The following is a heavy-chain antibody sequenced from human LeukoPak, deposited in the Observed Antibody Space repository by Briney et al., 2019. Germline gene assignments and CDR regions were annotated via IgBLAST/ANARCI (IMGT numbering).Heavy chain of an antibody. CDR2: FDPEDGET. Sequence: ASVKVSCKVSGYTLTELSMHWVRQAPGKGLEWMGGFDPEDGETIYAQKFQGRVTMTEDTSTDTAYMELSSLRSEDTAVYYCATHDYGDYVAGRIYYYYGMGVWGQGTTVTVSS. CDR1: GYTLTELS. CDR3: ATHDYGDYVAGRIYYYYGMGV. J-gene: IGHJ6*02. D-gene: IGHD4-17*01. V-gene: IGHV1-24*01.